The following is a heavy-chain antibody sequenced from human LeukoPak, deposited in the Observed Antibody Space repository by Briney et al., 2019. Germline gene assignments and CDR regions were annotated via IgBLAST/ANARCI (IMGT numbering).Heavy chain of an antibody. V-gene: IGHV4-59*01. D-gene: IGHD3-10*01. CDR2: IYYSGST. CDR1: GGSISSYY. Sequence: SETLSLTCTVSGGSISSYYWSWIRQPPGKGLEWIGYIYYSGSTNYNPSLKSRVTISVDTSKNQFSLKLSSVTAADTAVYYCARVAGRSVFDYWGQGTLVTVSS. CDR3: ARVAGRSVFDY. J-gene: IGHJ4*02.